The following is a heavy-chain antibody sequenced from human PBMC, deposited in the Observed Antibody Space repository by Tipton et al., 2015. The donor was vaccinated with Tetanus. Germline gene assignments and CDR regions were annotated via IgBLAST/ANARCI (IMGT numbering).Heavy chain of an antibody. J-gene: IGHJ4*02. CDR2: IWFDGSRT. V-gene: IGHV3-33*08. D-gene: IGHD5-24*01. Sequence: SLRLSCAASGFDFRSDWMTWVRRAPGKGLEWVAAIWFDGSRTEYADSVKGRFTISRDNSNGMVYLEMGSLRDEDTAVFYCARDTYYQSHLYNYFDYWGQGVRVTVSS. CDR1: GFDFRSDW. CDR3: ARDTYYQSHLYNYFDY.